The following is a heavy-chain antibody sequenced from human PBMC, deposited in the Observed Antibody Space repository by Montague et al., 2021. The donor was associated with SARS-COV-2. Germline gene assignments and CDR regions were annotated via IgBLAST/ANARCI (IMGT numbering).Heavy chain of an antibody. CDR1: GGSFSGYY. V-gene: IGHV4-34*01. Sequence: SQTLSLTYAVHGGSFSGYYWNWIRQPPGKGLEWIGEINHGGNTNYNPSLKNRLTISVDTSKNQFSLKLTSVAATDTAVYYCARLRDGVVPSPILGIGPYFTYYYMDVGGKGTTVTVSS. J-gene: IGHJ6*03. D-gene: IGHD2-15*01. CDR2: INHGGNT. CDR3: ARLRDGVVPSPILGIGPYFTYYYMDV.